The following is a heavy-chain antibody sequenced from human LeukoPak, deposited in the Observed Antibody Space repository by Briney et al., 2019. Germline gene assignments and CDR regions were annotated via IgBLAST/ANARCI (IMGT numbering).Heavy chain of an antibody. CDR2: IFYSGRT. CDR3: ARRGHYDSSGYYAPFGY. Sequence: SETLSLTCTVSGGSISGSTYYWGWIRQPPGKGLEWTGSIFYSGRTYYNPSLKSRVTISVDTSKNQFSLKLSSVTAADTAVYYCARRGHYDSSGYYAPFGYWGQGSLVTVSS. D-gene: IGHD3-22*01. CDR1: GGSISGSTYY. J-gene: IGHJ4*02. V-gene: IGHV4-39*01.